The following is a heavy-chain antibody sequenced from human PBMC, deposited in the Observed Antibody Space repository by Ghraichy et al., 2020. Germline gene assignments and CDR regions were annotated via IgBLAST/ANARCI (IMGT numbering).Heavy chain of an antibody. CDR3: AKDLEQNYYDSSGYYAYYFDY. V-gene: IGHV3-23*01. D-gene: IGHD3-22*01. CDR2: ISGSGGST. Sequence: GESLNISCAASGFTFSSYAMSWVRQAPGKGLEWVSAISGSGGSTYYADSVKGRFTISRDNSKNTLYLQMNSLRAEDTAVYYCAKDLEQNYYDSSGYYAYYFDYWGQGTLVTVSS. CDR1: GFTFSSYA. J-gene: IGHJ4*02.